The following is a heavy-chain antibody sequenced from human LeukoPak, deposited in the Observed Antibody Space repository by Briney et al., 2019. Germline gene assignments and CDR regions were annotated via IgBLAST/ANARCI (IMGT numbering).Heavy chain of an antibody. D-gene: IGHD3-3*01. CDR1: GGSFSGYY. CDR3: ARGNDFWSGYFSRWFDP. J-gene: IGHJ5*02. V-gene: IGHV4-34*01. CDR2: INHSGST. Sequence: SETLSLTCAVYGGSFSGYYWSWIRQPPGKGLEWIGEINHSGSTNYNPSLKSRVTISVDTFKNQFSLKLSSVTAADTAVYYCARGNDFWSGYFSRWFDPWGQGTLVTVSS.